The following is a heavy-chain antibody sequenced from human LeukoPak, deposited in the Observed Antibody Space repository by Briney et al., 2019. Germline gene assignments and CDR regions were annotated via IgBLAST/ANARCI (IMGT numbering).Heavy chain of an antibody. CDR2: IIPILGIA. CDR3: ARVGGSTPDYYYDSSGPNTYFDY. CDR1: GFTFSSYS. V-gene: IGHV1-69*02. J-gene: IGHJ4*02. Sequence: GGSLRLSCAASGFTFSSYSMNWVRQAPGKGLEWMGRIIPILGIANYAQKFQGRVTITADKSTSTAYMELSSLRSEDTAVYYCARVGGSTPDYYYDSSGPNTYFDYWGQGTLVTVSS. D-gene: IGHD3-22*01.